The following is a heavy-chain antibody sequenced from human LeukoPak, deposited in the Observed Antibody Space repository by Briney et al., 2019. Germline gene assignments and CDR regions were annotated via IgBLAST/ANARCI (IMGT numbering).Heavy chain of an antibody. J-gene: IGHJ6*02. CDR1: GSTFSSYA. CDR3: AKDGQQLVNYYGLDV. V-gene: IGHV3-23*01. CDR2: ISGTGGTT. D-gene: IGHD6-13*01. Sequence: GGSLRLSCAASGSTFSSYAMSWVRQAPGKGLEWVSAISGTGGTTYYADSVKGRFTISRDNSKNTLYLQMNSLRAEDTALYYCAKDGQQLVNYYGLDVWGQGTTVTVSS.